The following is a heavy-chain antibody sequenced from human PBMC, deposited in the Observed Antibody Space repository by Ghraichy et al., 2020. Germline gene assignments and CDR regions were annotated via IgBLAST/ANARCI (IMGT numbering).Heavy chain of an antibody. J-gene: IGHJ6*02. Sequence: SETLSLTCAVYGGSFSGYYWSWIRQPPGKGLEWIGEINHSGSTNYNPSLKSRVTISVDTSKNQFSLKLSSVTAADTAVYYCARDLPTVTTPLEYGMDVWGQGTTVTVSS. D-gene: IGHD4-17*01. CDR3: ARDLPTVTTPLEYGMDV. CDR2: INHSGST. V-gene: IGHV4-34*01. CDR1: GGSFSGYY.